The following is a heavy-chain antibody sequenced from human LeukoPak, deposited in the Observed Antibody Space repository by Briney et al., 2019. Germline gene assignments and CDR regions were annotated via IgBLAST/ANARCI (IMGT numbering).Heavy chain of an antibody. Sequence: SETLSLTCSVSGGSISSYYWSWIRQPPGKRLEWIGYIYYTGSTNYNPSLKSRVTISVDTSKNQVSLKLTSVAAADTAVYYCARSYDTNFDYWGQGTLVTVSS. CDR2: IYYTGST. J-gene: IGHJ4*02. V-gene: IGHV4-59*01. CDR1: GGSISSYY. D-gene: IGHD3-3*01. CDR3: ARSYDTNFDY.